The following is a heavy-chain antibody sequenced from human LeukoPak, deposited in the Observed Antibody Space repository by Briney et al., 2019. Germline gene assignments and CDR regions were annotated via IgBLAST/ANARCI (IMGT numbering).Heavy chain of an antibody. V-gene: IGHV4-59*01. D-gene: IGHD3-10*01. CDR1: GGSISSYY. Sequence: PSETLSLTCTVSGGSISSYYWSWIRQPPGKGLEWIGYIYYSGSTNYNPSLKSRVTISVDTSKNQFSLKLSSVTAADTAVYYCARDSVVREKIWFDPWGQGTLVTVSS. CDR2: IYYSGST. CDR3: ARDSVVREKIWFDP. J-gene: IGHJ5*02.